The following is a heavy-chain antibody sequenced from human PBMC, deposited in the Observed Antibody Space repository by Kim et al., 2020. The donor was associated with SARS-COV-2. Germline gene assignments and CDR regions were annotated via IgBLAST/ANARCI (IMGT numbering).Heavy chain of an antibody. D-gene: IGHD1-26*01. V-gene: IGHV3-30-3*01. Sequence: GGSLRLSCAASGFTFSSYAMHWVRQAPGKGLEWVAVISYDGSNKYYADSVKGRFTISRDNSKNTLYLQMNSLRAEDTAVYYCARPYSGSYRNYFVYWGQGTLVTVSS. CDR1: GFTFSSYA. CDR2: ISYDGSNK. CDR3: ARPYSGSYRNYFVY. J-gene: IGHJ4*02.